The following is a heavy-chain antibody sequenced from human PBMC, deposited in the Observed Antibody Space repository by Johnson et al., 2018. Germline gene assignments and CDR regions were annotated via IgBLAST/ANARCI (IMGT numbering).Heavy chain of an antibody. CDR3: AKGLKGGKYYGDVFDI. Sequence: VQLQESGGDLVQPGRSLRLSCAASGFTFDDYAMHWVRQAPGKGLEWVSGINWNSDSIGYADSVKGRFFISRANAKNSLSLQMNALRPEDTALYYCAKGLKGGKYYGDVFDIWGQGTMVTVSS. CDR1: GFTFDDYA. J-gene: IGHJ3*02. CDR2: INWNSDSI. V-gene: IGHV3-9*01. D-gene: IGHD1-26*01.